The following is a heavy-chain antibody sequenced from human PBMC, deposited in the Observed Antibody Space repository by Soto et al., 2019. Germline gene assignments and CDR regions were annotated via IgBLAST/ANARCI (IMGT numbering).Heavy chain of an antibody. J-gene: IGHJ4*02. Sequence: SETLSLTCTVSGVSVSSGSFYWAWIRQPPGKGLEWIGFGSYSGTTNYKPSLKSRVTISVDTSRSQISLKVSSLTAADTAAYYCARGATVTQYDYWGQGTLVTVSS. CDR1: GVSVSSGSFY. CDR3: ARGATVTQYDY. D-gene: IGHD4-17*01. V-gene: IGHV4-61*01. CDR2: GSYSGTT.